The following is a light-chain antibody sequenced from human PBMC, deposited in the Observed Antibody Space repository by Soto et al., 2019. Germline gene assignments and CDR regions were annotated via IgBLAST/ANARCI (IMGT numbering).Light chain of an antibody. Sequence: QSALTQPASVSGSPGQSITISCTGSSDDVGGYNFVSWYQQHPGKAPTLIISEVNDRPSGVSPRFSGSRSGNTASLTISGLQAEDEADYYCSSYTSSATLVFGTWTKVTVL. CDR3: SSYTSSATLV. J-gene: IGLJ1*01. CDR2: EVN. V-gene: IGLV2-14*01. CDR1: SDDVGGYNF.